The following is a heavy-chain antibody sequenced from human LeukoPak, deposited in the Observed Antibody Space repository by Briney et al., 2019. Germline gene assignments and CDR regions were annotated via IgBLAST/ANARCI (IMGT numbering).Heavy chain of an antibody. CDR2: ISYDGSNK. J-gene: IGHJ4*02. CDR1: GINFNTHP. CDR3: ASGLSY. D-gene: IGHD3-10*01. V-gene: IGHV3-30*01. Sequence: GRSLRLSCATSGINFNTHPMHWVRQAPGEGLEWVAVISYDGSNKQYGDSVKGQYTISRDNPKNTLYLEMNRLRVEDTAVYYCASGLSYWGPGTLVTVS.